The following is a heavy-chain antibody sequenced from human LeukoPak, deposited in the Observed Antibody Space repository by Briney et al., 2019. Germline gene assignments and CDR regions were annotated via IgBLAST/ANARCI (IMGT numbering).Heavy chain of an antibody. CDR3: AKDSSGYYAFDI. Sequence: XAVXGGSFSXYYWSWIRQPPGKGLEWIGEINHSGSTNYNPSLKSRVTISVDTSKNQFSLKLSSVTAADTAVYYCAKDSSGYYAFDIWGQGTMVTVSS. J-gene: IGHJ3*02. D-gene: IGHD3-22*01. CDR1: GGSFSXYY. CDR2: INHSGST. V-gene: IGHV4-34*01.